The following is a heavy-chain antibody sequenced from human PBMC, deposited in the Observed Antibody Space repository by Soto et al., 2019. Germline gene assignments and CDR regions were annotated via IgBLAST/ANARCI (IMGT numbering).Heavy chain of an antibody. Sequence: PSETLSLTCTVSGGSISSGGYYWSWIRQHPGKGLEWIGYIYYSGSTYYNPSLKSRVTISVDTSKNQFSLKLSSVTAADTAVYYCARDRLYYYGSGSYPPPDAFDIWGQGTMVTVSS. J-gene: IGHJ3*02. CDR3: ARDRLYYYGSGSYPPPDAFDI. D-gene: IGHD3-10*01. CDR1: GGSISSGGYY. V-gene: IGHV4-31*03. CDR2: IYYSGST.